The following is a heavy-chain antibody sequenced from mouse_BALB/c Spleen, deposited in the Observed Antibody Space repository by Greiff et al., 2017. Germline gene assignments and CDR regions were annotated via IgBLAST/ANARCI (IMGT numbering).Heavy chain of an antibody. Sequence: VQLQQSGAELVKPGASVKLSCTASGFNIKDTYMHWVKQRPEQGLEWIGRIDPANGNTKYDPKFQGKATITADTSSNTAYLQLSSLTSEDTAVYYCASTMITTYYAMDYWGQGTSVTVSS. J-gene: IGHJ4*01. CDR1: GFNIKDTY. CDR2: IDPANGNT. CDR3: ASTMITTYYAMDY. V-gene: IGHV14-3*02. D-gene: IGHD2-4*01.